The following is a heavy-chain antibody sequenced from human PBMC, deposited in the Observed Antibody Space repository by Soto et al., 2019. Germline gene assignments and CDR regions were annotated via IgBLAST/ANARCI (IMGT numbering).Heavy chain of an antibody. CDR3: AAGFPPDF. CDR1: GFTFSISW. D-gene: IGHD2-21*01. V-gene: IGHV3-7*01. CDR2: IKGDGSEK. J-gene: IGHJ4*02. Sequence: EVHLVESGGGLVQPGGSLTLSCAASGFTFSISWMNWVRQAPGKGLEWVANIKGDGSEKYYVDSVKGRFTISRDNAKNSLYLQMNSLRAEDTAVHYCAAGFPPDFWGQGTLVTVSS.